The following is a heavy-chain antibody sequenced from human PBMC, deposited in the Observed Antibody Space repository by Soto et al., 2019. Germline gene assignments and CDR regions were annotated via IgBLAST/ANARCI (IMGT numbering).Heavy chain of an antibody. V-gene: IGHV3-23*01. Sequence: GVSLRLSCAASGFTFSSYAMSWVRQAPGKGLEWVSAISGSGGSTYYADSVKGRFTISRDNSKNTLYLQMNSLRAEDTAVYYCAKDGSMIAVAGTGLDPWGQGTLVTVSS. CDR3: AKDGSMIAVAGTGLDP. CDR1: GFTFSSYA. J-gene: IGHJ5*02. D-gene: IGHD6-19*01. CDR2: ISGSGGST.